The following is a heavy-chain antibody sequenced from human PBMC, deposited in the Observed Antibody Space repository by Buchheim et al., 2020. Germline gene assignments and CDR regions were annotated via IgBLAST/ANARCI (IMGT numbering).Heavy chain of an antibody. V-gene: IGHV3-66*01. CDR2: IYSGGST. CDR1: GFTVSSNY. Sequence: EVQLVESGGGLVQPGGSLRLSCAASGFTVSSNYMSWVRQAPGKGLEWVSVIYSGGSTYYADSVKGRFTISSANSKNTLYLQMNSLRAEDTAVYYCAREEDYYDSSGQPLWGQGTL. D-gene: IGHD3-22*01. CDR3: AREEDYYDSSGQPL. J-gene: IGHJ4*02.